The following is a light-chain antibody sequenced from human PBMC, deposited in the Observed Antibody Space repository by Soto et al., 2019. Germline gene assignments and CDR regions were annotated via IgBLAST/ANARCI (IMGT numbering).Light chain of an antibody. CDR2: DVS. CDR3: ISYTSSSPYV. J-gene: IGLJ1*01. CDR1: SSDVGGYNY. V-gene: IGLV2-14*03. Sequence: QSVLTQPASVSGSPGQSITISCTGTSSDVGGYNYVSWYQHHPGKAPKLIIFDVSNRPSGISNRFSGSKSGNTATLTISGLQADDEADYYCISYTSSSPYVFGTGTKVTVL.